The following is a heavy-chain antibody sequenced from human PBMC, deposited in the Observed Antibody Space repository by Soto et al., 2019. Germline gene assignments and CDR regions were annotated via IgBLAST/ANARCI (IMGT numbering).Heavy chain of an antibody. V-gene: IGHV4-61*01. J-gene: IGHJ6*02. Sequence: LSLTCAVSPGTFSLVSHSLTWIRPTPGKGLEWIGYIYYTARPKYNLALDGRVTNSEDTSEDQVSVSPRSVNHADTALYYCSRGQYDFRIGAYYYSMEVWGQGTKVTVSS. CDR1: PGTFSLVSHS. D-gene: IGHD3-3*01. CDR2: IYYTARP. CDR3: SRGQYDFRIGAYYYSMEV.